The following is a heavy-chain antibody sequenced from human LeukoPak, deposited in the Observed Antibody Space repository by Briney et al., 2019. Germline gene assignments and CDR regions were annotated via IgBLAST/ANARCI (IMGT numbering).Heavy chain of an antibody. CDR3: ARGVVRGVISSLFEYYFDY. J-gene: IGHJ4*02. Sequence: SETLSLTCTVSGGSISSYYWSWIRQPPGKGLEWIGYIYYSGSTNYNPSLKSRVTISVDTSKNQFSLKLSSVTAADTAVYYCARGVVRGVISSLFEYYFDYWGQGTLVTVSS. D-gene: IGHD3-10*01. V-gene: IGHV4-59*08. CDR1: GGSISSYY. CDR2: IYYSGST.